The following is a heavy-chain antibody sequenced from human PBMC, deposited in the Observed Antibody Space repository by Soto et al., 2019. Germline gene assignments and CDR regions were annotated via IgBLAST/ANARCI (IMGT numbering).Heavy chain of an antibody. CDR1: GYSFTSYG. J-gene: IGHJ5*02. CDR3: ARQDVVVPPAIAMFDL. V-gene: IGHV1-18*04. D-gene: IGHD2-2*02. Sequence: ASVKVSCKASGYSFTSYGLSWVRQAPGQGLEWMGWISPYNGNTNYAQKLQGRVTMTTDTSPNTAYMEVRSLRSDDTSIYYCARQDVVVPPAIAMFDLSGQGTMVTVYS. CDR2: ISPYNGNT.